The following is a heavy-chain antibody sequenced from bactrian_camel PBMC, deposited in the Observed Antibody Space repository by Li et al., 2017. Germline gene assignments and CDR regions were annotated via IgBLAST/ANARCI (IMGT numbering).Heavy chain of an antibody. CDR1: GRTYGTNC. D-gene: IGHD2*01. CDR3: AARGPYCYTKLSVRDFTY. J-gene: IGHJ6*01. CDR2: MYANGDHT. V-gene: IGHV3S53*01. Sequence: VQLVESGGGLVQPGGSLRLSCAASGRTYGTNCVAWFRQAPGKEREGVAAMYANGDHTVYAASVKGRFTISQDNAKNTVYLQMNSLKPEDTAMYYCAARGPYCYTKLSVRDFTYWGQGTQVTVS.